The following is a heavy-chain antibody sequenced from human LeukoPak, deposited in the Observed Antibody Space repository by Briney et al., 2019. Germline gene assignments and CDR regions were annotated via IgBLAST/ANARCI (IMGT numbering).Heavy chain of an antibody. Sequence: SMKVSCKASGGTFSSYAISWVRQAPGQGLEWMGGVIPIFGTANYAQKSQGRVTITTDESTSTAYMELSSLRSEDTAVYYRARDLGIQPRGDMDVWGKGTTVTVSS. CDR2: VIPIFGTA. V-gene: IGHV1-69*05. CDR3: ARDLGIQPRGDMDV. J-gene: IGHJ6*03. CDR1: GGTFSSYA. D-gene: IGHD5-18*01.